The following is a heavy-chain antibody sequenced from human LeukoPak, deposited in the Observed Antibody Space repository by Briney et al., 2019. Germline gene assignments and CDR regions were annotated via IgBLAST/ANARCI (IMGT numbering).Heavy chain of an antibody. CDR2: ISAYNGNT. Sequence: ASVKVSCKASGYTLTSYGISRVRQAPGQGREWMGWISAYNGNTNYAQKLQGGVAMTTDTSTSTAYMEMRSLRSDDTAVYYCARLATVTTLGAFDIWGQGTMVTVSS. V-gene: IGHV1-18*01. CDR1: GYTLTSYG. D-gene: IGHD4-17*01. CDR3: ARLATVTTLGAFDI. J-gene: IGHJ3*02.